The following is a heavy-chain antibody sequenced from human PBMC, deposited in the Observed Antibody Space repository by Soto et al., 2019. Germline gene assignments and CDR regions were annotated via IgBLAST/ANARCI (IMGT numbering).Heavy chain of an antibody. CDR3: AKETPYSGSPHFDY. D-gene: IGHD1-26*01. Sequence: QVQLVESGGGVVQPGRSLSLSCAASGFTFSSYGMHWVRQAPGKGLEWVAVTSYDGSYKYYADSVKGRFTISRDNSKNTLYLQMNSLRAEDTAVYYCAKETPYSGSPHFDYWGQGTLVTVSS. CDR2: TSYDGSYK. J-gene: IGHJ4*02. V-gene: IGHV3-30*18. CDR1: GFTFSSYG.